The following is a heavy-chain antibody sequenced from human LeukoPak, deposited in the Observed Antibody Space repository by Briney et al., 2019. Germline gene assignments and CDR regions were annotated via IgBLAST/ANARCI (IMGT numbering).Heavy chain of an antibody. Sequence: PGGSLRLSCAASGFTVSSSYMSWVRQAPGKGLEWVSVIYSGGSTYYADSVKGRFTISRDNSKNTLYLQMNSLRAEDTAVYYCAKDLHSCGGDCYWGQGTLVTVSS. D-gene: IGHD2-21*02. J-gene: IGHJ4*02. V-gene: IGHV3-66*01. CDR3: AKDLHSCGGDCY. CDR1: GFTVSSSY. CDR2: IYSGGST.